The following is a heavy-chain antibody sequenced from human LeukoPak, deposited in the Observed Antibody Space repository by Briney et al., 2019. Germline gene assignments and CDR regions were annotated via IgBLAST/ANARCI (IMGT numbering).Heavy chain of an antibody. CDR3: AKSTCSGGTCSLYYFDY. CDR1: GFTFSNYG. Sequence: GGSLRLSCAASGFTFSNYGIHWVRQAPGKGLEWVAVIYYDGTNKYYADSVKGRFSISRDNSKNTLYLQMDSLRAEDTAVYYCAKSTCSGGTCSLYYFDYWGQGTLVTVSS. D-gene: IGHD2-15*01. J-gene: IGHJ4*02. CDR2: IYYDGTNK. V-gene: IGHV3-33*06.